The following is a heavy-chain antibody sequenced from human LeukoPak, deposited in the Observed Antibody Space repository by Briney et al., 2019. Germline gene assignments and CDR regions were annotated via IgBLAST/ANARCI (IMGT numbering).Heavy chain of an antibody. Sequence: PGGSLRLSCAASGFSFSGHWMHWARQLLGKGLVWVSRISPTGSTTSYADSVKGRFTVSRDNAKNTLYLQVNNLRAEDTAVYYCARGPSSNWSGLDFWGQGTLLTVSS. V-gene: IGHV3-74*01. J-gene: IGHJ4*02. CDR1: GFSFSGHW. CDR2: ISPTGSTT. D-gene: IGHD6-13*01. CDR3: ARGPSSNWSGLDF.